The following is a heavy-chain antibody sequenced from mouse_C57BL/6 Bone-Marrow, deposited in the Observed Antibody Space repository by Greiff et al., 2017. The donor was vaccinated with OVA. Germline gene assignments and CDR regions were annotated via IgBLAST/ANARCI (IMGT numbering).Heavy chain of an antibody. D-gene: IGHD2-3*01. CDR3: ARGGASI. J-gene: IGHJ3*01. V-gene: IGHV1-76*01. CDR1: GYTFTDYY. Sequence: QVQLKQSGAELVRPGASVKLSCKASGYTFTDYYINWVKQRPGQGLEWIARIYPGSGNTYYNEKFKGKATLTAEKSSSTAYMQLSSLTSEDSAVYFCARGGASIWGQGTLVTVSA. CDR2: IYPGSGNT.